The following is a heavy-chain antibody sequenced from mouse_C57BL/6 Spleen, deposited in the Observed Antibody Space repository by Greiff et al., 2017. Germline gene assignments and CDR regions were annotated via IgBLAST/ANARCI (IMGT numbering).Heavy chain of an antibody. CDR3: ARGSYYSNYYAMDY. CDR1: GYAFTNYL. J-gene: IGHJ4*01. Sequence: VQLQESGAELVRPGTSVKVSCKASGYAFTNYLIEWVKQRPGQGLEWIGVINPGSDGTNYNEKFKGKATLTADKSSSTAYMQLSSLTSEDSAVYFCARGSYYSNYYAMDYWGQGTSVTVSS. D-gene: IGHD2-5*01. V-gene: IGHV1-54*01. CDR2: INPGSDGT.